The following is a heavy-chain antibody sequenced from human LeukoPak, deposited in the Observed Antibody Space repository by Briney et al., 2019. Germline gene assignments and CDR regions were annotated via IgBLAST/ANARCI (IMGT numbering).Heavy chain of an antibody. Sequence: PAGSLRLSCAASGFTFSSYGMHWVRQAPGKGLEWVAVIWYDGSNKYYADSVKGRFTISRDNSKNTLYLQMNSLRAEDTAVYYCARGPTMVRAAFDIWGQGTMVTVSS. V-gene: IGHV3-33*01. D-gene: IGHD3-10*01. CDR3: ARGPTMVRAAFDI. CDR1: GFTFSSYG. CDR2: IWYDGSNK. J-gene: IGHJ3*02.